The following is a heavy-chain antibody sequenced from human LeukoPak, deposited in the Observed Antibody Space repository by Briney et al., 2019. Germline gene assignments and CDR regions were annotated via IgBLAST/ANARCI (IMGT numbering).Heavy chain of an antibody. CDR1: GFTFSSYW. V-gene: IGHV3-7*03. D-gene: IGHD5-18*01. J-gene: IGHJ3*02. CDR3: ARGDNDLQLWLLFAFDI. Sequence: GGSLRLSCAASGFTFSSYWMSWVRQAPGKGLEWVANIKQDGSEKYYVDSVKGRFTISRDNAKNSLYLQMNSLRAEDTAVYYCARGDNDLQLWLLFAFDIWGQGTMVTVSS. CDR2: IKQDGSEK.